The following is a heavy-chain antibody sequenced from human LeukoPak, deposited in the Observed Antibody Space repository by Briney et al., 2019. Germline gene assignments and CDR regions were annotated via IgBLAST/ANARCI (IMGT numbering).Heavy chain of an antibody. D-gene: IGHD6-13*01. V-gene: IGHV3-9*01. CDR3: AKDKGRVAAAGMNDY. Sequence: GGSLRLSCAASGFTFSSYAMHWVRQAPGKGLEWVSGISWNSGSIGYADSVKGRFTISRDNAKNSLYLQMNSLRAEDTALYYCAKDKGRVAAAGMNDYWGQGTLVTVSS. CDR2: ISWNSGSI. CDR1: GFTFSSYA. J-gene: IGHJ4*02.